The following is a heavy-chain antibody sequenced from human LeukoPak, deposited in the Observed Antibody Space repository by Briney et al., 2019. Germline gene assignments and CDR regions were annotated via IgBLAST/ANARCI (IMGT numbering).Heavy chain of an antibody. CDR1: GGSISSYY. V-gene: IGHV4-59*12. J-gene: IGHJ6*02. Sequence: PSETLSLTCTVSGGSISSYYWSWIRQPPGKGLEWIGYIYYSGSTNYNPSLKSRVTISVDTSKNQFSLKLSSVTAADTAVYYCARRGIAAAGTYYYYGMDVWGQGTTVTVSS. CDR3: ARRGIAAAGTYYYYGMDV. CDR2: IYYSGST. D-gene: IGHD6-13*01.